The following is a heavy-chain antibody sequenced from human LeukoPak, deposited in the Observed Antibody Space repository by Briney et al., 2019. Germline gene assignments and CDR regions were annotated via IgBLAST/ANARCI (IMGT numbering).Heavy chain of an antibody. CDR3: ARRHSYGSGFDY. CDR2: INAGNGNT. J-gene: IGHJ4*02. CDR1: GYTFTSYA. Sequence: GASVKVSCKASGYTFTSYAMHWVRQAPGQRLEWMGWINAGNGNTKYSQKFQGRVTITRDTSASTAYMELSSLRSEDTVVYYCARRHSYGSGFDYWGQGTLVTVSS. D-gene: IGHD5-18*01. V-gene: IGHV1-3*01.